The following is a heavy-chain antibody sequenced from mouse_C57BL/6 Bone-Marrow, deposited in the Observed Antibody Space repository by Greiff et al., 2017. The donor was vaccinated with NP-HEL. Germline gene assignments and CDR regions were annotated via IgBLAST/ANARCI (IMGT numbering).Heavy chain of an antibody. CDR3: TTGRGYYGSSCWFAY. Sequence: VQLQQSGAELVRPGASVKLSCTASGFNIKDDYMHWVKQRPEQGLEWIGWIDPENGDTEYASKFQGKATITADTSSNTAYLQLSSLTSEDTAVYYCTTGRGYYGSSCWFAYWGQGTLVTGSA. J-gene: IGHJ3*01. CDR2: IDPENGDT. V-gene: IGHV14-4*01. CDR1: GFNIKDDY. D-gene: IGHD1-1*01.